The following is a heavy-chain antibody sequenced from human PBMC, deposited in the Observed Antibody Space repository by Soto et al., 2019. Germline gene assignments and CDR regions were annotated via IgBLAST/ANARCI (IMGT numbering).Heavy chain of an antibody. Sequence: QVQLVESGGGVVQPGRSLRLSCAASEFTFSNYAIHWVRQAPGKGLEWVAVISYDGSNKYYADSVKGRFTISRDNSKNTLYLQMNSLRAEDTAVYYCARRPVTYYFDYWGQGTLVTVSS. CDR2: ISYDGSNK. J-gene: IGHJ4*02. CDR3: ARRPVTYYFDY. CDR1: EFTFSNYA. V-gene: IGHV3-30-3*01. D-gene: IGHD4-17*01.